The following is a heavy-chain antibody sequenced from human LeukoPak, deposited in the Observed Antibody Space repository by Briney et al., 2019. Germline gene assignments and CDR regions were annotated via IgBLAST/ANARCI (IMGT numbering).Heavy chain of an antibody. D-gene: IGHD6-6*01. J-gene: IGHJ4*02. CDR2: INHSGST. Sequence: SETLSLTCAVYGGSFSGYYWSWIRQPPGKGLEWIGEINHSGSTNYNPSLKSRVTISVDTSKNQFSLKLSSVTAADTAVYYCASKNGVLVRDYWGQGTLVTVSS. CDR3: ASKNGVLVRDY. CDR1: GGSFSGYY. V-gene: IGHV4-34*01.